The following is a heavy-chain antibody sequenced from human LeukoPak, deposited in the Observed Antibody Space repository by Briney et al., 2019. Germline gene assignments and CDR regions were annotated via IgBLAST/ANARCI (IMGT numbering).Heavy chain of an antibody. V-gene: IGHV1-69*04. D-gene: IGHD3-22*01. J-gene: IGHJ4*02. CDR2: IIPNLGTT. Sequence: ASVKVSCRASGGTSNSHAISWVRQAPGQGLEWMGRIIPNLGTTNRAQNFQDRVTLTADKSTNTAYMELTSLTSDDTAVYYCATTNDGGGYQWGDFFDFWGQGTLVTVSS. CDR1: GGTSNSHA. CDR3: ATTNDGGGYQWGDFFDF.